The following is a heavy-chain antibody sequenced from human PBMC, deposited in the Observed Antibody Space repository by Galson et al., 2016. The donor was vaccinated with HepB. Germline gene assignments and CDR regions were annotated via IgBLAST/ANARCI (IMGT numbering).Heavy chain of an antibody. Sequence: SLRLSCATSGFPFDNYAMSWFRQAPGKGLHWVGFIRSNSYGGTTEYAASVKGSFTISRDDSKSIVYLQMNRLKTEDTAVYYCSRVVGLDYDFWSGYPYFDYWGQGALVTVSS. J-gene: IGHJ4*02. CDR1: GFPFDNYA. CDR2: IRSNSYGGTT. D-gene: IGHD3-3*01. CDR3: SRVVGLDYDFWSGYPYFDY. V-gene: IGHV3-49*03.